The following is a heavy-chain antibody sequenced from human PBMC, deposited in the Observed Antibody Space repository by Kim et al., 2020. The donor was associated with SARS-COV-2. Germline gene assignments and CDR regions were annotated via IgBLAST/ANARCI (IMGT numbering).Heavy chain of an antibody. D-gene: IGHD6-13*01. J-gene: IGHJ4*02. CDR2: ISSNGGST. V-gene: IGHV3-64D*09. CDR3: VVEGSPYSSSWSYFDY. Sequence: GGSLRLSCSASGFTFSSYAMHWVRQAPGKGLEYVSAISSNGGSTYYADSVKGRFTISRDNSKNTLYLQMSSLRAEDTAVYYCVVEGSPYSSSWSYFDYWGQGTLVTVSS. CDR1: GFTFSSYA.